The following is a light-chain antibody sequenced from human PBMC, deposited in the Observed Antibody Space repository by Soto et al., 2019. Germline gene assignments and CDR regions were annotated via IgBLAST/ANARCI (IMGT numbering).Light chain of an antibody. CDR2: DAS. V-gene: IGKV3-20*01. CDR3: HQYVSSPLT. CDR1: QSVNSNL. J-gene: IGKJ2*01. Sequence: EIVLTQSPGTLSLSPGEGAIVSCRASQSVNSNLLAWFQQKPGQAPRLLIHDASRRATGIPDRFSGSGSGTDFTLSISRLEPEDFAVYYCHQYVSSPLTFGQGTKLEIK.